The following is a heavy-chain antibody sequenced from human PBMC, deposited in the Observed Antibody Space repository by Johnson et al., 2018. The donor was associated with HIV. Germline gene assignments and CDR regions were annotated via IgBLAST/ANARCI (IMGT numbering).Heavy chain of an antibody. D-gene: IGHD3-3*01. V-gene: IGHV3-9*01. CDR1: GFIFDDFA. CDR2: ITSNSGSI. CDR3: TRCNYKFWSGAYGAFDI. J-gene: IGHJ3*02. Sequence: VQLVESGGGLVQPGRSLRLSCAASGFIFDDFAMHWVRQVPGKGLEWVSGITSNSGSIDYADSVKGRFTISRDNAKNSLYLQMNSLTAEDTALYYCTRCNYKFWSGAYGAFDIWGQGTMVTVSS.